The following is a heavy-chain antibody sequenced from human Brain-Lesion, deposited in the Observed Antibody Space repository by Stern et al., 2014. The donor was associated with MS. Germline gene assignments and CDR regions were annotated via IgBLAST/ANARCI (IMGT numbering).Heavy chain of an antibody. CDR3: AHRRPHYASWDNGDFDY. D-gene: IGHD3-3*01. V-gene: IGHV2-5*02. Sequence: QVTLKESGPALVTPTQTLTLTCTFSGFSLRTDGVGVGWVRQPPGQALESLALIYWDNDKLYSPFLRSRLTITKDTSRNQVVLTMTNMDPVDTATYYCAHRRPHYASWDNGDFDYWGQGALVTVSS. J-gene: IGHJ4*02. CDR2: IYWDNDK. CDR1: GFSLRTDGVG.